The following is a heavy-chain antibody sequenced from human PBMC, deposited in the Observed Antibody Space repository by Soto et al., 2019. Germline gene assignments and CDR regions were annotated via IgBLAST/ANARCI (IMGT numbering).Heavy chain of an antibody. V-gene: IGHV3-23*01. CDR1: GFTFSSYA. D-gene: IGHD6-13*01. J-gene: IGHJ6*02. CDR3: AKESSWQVYYYYGMDV. Sequence: EVQLLESGGGLVQPGGSLRLSCAASGFTFSSYAMSWVRQAPGKGLEWVSAISGSCGITYYAESVKGRFTISRDNSKNTLYLQMNSLRAEDTAVYYCAKESSWQVYYYYGMDVWGQGTTVTVSS. CDR2: ISGSCGIT.